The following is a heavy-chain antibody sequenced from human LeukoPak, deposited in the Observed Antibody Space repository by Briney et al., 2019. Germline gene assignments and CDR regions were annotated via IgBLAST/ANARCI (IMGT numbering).Heavy chain of an antibody. Sequence: ASVTVSCKASGGTFSSYAISWVRQAPGQGLEWMGRIIPIFCKSNYAQKFQGRVTITTDESTSTAYMELSSLRSEDTAVYYCARDSYDSSGYLLYYFDYWGQGTLVTVSS. CDR3: ARDSYDSSGYLLYYFDY. CDR2: IIPIFCKS. J-gene: IGHJ4*02. V-gene: IGHV1-69*05. CDR1: GGTFSSYA. D-gene: IGHD3-22*01.